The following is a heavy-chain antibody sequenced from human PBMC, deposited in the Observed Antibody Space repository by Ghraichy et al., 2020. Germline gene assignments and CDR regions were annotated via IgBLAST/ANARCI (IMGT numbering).Heavy chain of an antibody. J-gene: IGHJ6*02. CDR3: ARHPSYDILTGRYGMDV. V-gene: IGHV4-39*01. D-gene: IGHD3-9*01. CDR2: IYYSGST. CDR1: GGSIGSSSYY. Sequence: SETLSLTCTVSGGSIGSSSYYWGWIRQPPGKGLEWIGSIYYSGSTSYNPSLKSRVTISVDTSKNQLSLRLSSVTAADTAVYYCARHPSYDILTGRYGMDVWGQWTTVTVSS.